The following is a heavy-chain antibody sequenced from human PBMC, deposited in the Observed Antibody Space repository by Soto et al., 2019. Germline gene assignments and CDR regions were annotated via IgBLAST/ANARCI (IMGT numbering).Heavy chain of an antibody. CDR1: EFTFSNYA. CDR2: ISYGGGTT. D-gene: IGHD3-22*01. CDR3: AKNPGYYYDSTGYHIDY. Sequence: GGSLRLSCAASEFTFSNYAMSWVRQAPGKGLEWVSAISYGGGTTYYADSVKGRFTISRDNSKNTLYLQMNSLRAEDTAVYYCAKNPGYYYDSTGYHIDYRGQGTLVTVSS. V-gene: IGHV3-23*01. J-gene: IGHJ4*02.